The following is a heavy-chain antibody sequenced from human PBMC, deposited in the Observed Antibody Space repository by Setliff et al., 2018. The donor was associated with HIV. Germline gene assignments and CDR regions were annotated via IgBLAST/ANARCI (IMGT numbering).Heavy chain of an antibody. CDR1: GFTFSSYS. CDR2: ISSSSSTI. Sequence: PGGSLRLSCAASGFTFSSYSMNWVRQAPGKGLEWVSYISSSSSTIYYADSVKGRFTIFRDNAKNSLYLQMNSLRAEDTAVYYCARGPVVGATFFDYWGQGTLVTVSS. CDR3: ARGPVVGATFFDY. J-gene: IGHJ4*02. V-gene: IGHV3-48*01. D-gene: IGHD1-26*01.